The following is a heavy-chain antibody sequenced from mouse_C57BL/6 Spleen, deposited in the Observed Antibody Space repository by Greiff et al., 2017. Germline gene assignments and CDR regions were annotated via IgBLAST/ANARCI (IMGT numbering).Heavy chain of an antibody. Sequence: LVESGAELVRPGASVKLSCKASGYTFTDYYINWVKQRPGQGLEWIARIYPGSGNTYYNEKFKGKATLTAEKSSSTAYMQLSSLTSEDSAVYFCARRDYYGLLYWGQGTTLTVSS. CDR3: ARRDYYGLLY. D-gene: IGHD1-1*01. J-gene: IGHJ2*01. V-gene: IGHV1-76*01. CDR1: GYTFTDYY. CDR2: IYPGSGNT.